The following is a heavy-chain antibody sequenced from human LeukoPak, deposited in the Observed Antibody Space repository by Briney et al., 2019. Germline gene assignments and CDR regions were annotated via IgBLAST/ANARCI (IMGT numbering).Heavy chain of an antibody. CDR1: GVSITSYY. J-gene: IGHJ4*02. Sequence: SETLSPTCTVSGVSITSYYRSWIRQSPGKGLGWIGFMYYSGTTNYNPSLKSRVTISLGMSKNQFSLKLSSVTAADTAVYYCARLPMAVTPHVDYWGQGTLVTVSS. D-gene: IGHD2-21*02. CDR2: MYYSGTT. V-gene: IGHV4-59*01. CDR3: ARLPMAVTPHVDY.